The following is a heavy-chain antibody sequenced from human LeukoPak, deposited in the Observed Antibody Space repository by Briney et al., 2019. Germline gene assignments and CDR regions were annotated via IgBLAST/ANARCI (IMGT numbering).Heavy chain of an antibody. CDR2: ISAYNGNT. V-gene: IGHV1-18*01. J-gene: IGHJ4*02. Sequence: ALVKVSCKASGYTFTSYGISWVRQAPGHGLEWMGWISAYNGNTNYAQKLQGRVTITTDTSTSTDYMELRSVRSDDTAVYYCARDRVGATMDYWGQGTLVTVSS. CDR3: ARDRVGATMDY. D-gene: IGHD1-26*01. CDR1: GYTFTSYG.